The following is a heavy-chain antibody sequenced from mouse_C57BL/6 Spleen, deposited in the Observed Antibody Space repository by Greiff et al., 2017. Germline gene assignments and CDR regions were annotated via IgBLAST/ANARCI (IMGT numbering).Heavy chain of an antibody. Sequence: QVQLKESGAELAKPGASVKLSCKASGYTFTSYWMHWVKQRPGQGLEWIGYINPSSGSTKYNQKFKDKATLTADKSSSTAYMQLSSLTYEDSAVDYCARREGNYDGWNYWGQGTTRTVSS. CDR1: GYTFTSYW. D-gene: IGHD2-1*01. V-gene: IGHV1-7*01. J-gene: IGHJ2*01. CDR3: ARREGNYDGWNY. CDR2: INPSSGST.